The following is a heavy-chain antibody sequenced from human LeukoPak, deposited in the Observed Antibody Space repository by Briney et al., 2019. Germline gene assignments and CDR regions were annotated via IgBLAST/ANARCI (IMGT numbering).Heavy chain of an antibody. CDR2: ISDSGGS. V-gene: IGHV3-23*01. J-gene: IGHJ6*02. CDR3: AKGTTAAPNYYYYSMDV. CDR1: GFTFSSYA. Sequence: PGGSLRLSCAAAGFTFSSYAMNWVRQAPGKGLEWVSGISDSGGSTDSVKGRFTISRDNSKNTLYLQMNSLRAEDSAVYYCAKGTTAAPNYYYYSMDVWGQGTTVTVSS. D-gene: IGHD1-1*01.